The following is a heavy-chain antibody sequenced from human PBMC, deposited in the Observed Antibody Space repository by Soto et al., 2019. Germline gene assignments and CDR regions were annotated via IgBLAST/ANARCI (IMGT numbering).Heavy chain of an antibody. CDR2: IYTDGSRA. CDR1: GFSFSSHW. Sequence: EVQLVESGGGLVQPGGSLRLSYEASGFSFSSHWMHWVRQAPGKGLVWVSRIYTDGSRADYADSVKGRFTISRDNAKNTAYLQLNGLGAEDTAVYYCARGARNYYYFDYWGQGTLVTVSS. CDR3: ARGARNYYYFDY. J-gene: IGHJ4*02. D-gene: IGHD1-7*01. V-gene: IGHV3-74*01.